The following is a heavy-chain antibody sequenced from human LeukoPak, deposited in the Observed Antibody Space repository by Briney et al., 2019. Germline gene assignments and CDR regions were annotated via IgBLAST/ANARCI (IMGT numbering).Heavy chain of an antibody. CDR2: INKDGSEE. Sequence: GGSLRLSCAASGFSVSSAWMRWVRQSPGKGLEWAANINKDGSEEYYVDSVRGRFTISRDNGKNSLNLQMNSLRVEDTAVYYCAREEVRGVLGYWGQGTLVTVSS. V-gene: IGHV3-7*01. CDR3: AREEVRGVLGY. J-gene: IGHJ4*02. D-gene: IGHD3-10*01. CDR1: GFSVSSAW.